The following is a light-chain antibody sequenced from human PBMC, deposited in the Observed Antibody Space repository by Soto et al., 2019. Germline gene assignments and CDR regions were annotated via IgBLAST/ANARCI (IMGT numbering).Light chain of an antibody. CDR2: DAS. CDR1: QSVGY. V-gene: IGKV3-20*01. Sequence: EIVLTQSPDTLSLSPGESATLSCRASQSVGYLAWYQQKPGQAPRLLIYDASNRATGIPARFSGSGSGTDFTLTISRLEPEDFAVYYCQQYTTSSWTCGQGTKVDIK. CDR3: QQYTTSSWT. J-gene: IGKJ1*01.